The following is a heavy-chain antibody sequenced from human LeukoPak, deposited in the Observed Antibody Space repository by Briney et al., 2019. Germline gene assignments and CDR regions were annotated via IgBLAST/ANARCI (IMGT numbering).Heavy chain of an antibody. J-gene: IGHJ6*03. CDR2: RRYDGSNK. CDR1: AFTFSSYG. D-gene: IGHD1-26*01. CDR3: AKDAGGSLYYYYMDV. V-gene: IGHV3-30*02. Sequence: GGSLSLSCAASAFTFSSYGVHWVRQAAGKGLEWVAFRRYDGSNKYYADSVKGRFTISRDKSKNTLYLQMNSLRAEDTAVYYCAKDAGGSLYYYYMDVWGKGTTVTISS.